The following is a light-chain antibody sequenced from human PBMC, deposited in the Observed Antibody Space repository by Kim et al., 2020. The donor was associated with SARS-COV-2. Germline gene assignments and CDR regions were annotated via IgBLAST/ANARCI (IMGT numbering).Light chain of an antibody. CDR2: DTS. CDR3: QQYNRWPLT. Sequence: EIVMTQSAATLSVSPGERATLSCRASQSITSDLAWYQHKPGQAPRLLMYDTSTRATGIPARFSGSGSGTEFTLTISSLQSEDFAVYYCQQYNRWPLTFVGGTKVDIK. CDR1: QSITSD. J-gene: IGKJ4*01. V-gene: IGKV3-15*01.